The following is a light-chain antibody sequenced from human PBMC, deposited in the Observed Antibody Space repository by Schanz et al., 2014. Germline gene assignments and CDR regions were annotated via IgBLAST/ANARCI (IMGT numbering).Light chain of an antibody. CDR1: SSDVGGHDY. CDR3: SSYTTTTWRV. CDR2: QVT. J-gene: IGLJ3*02. V-gene: IGLV2-8*01. Sequence: QSALTQPPSASGAPGQSVTISCTGTSSDVGGHDYVSWYQHHPGKAPKVMIYQVTKRPSGVPDRFSGSKSGNTASLTVSGLQAEDEADYYCSSYTTTTWRVFGGGTKLTVL.